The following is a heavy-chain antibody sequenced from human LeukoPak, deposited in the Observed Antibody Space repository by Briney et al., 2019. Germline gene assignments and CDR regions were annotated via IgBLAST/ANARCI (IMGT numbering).Heavy chain of an antibody. CDR1: GFTFSSYS. Sequence: GASLRVSCAASGFTFSSYSMNWVRQAPGKGLEWVSYISSSSSTIYYADSVKGRFTISRDNAKNSLYLQMNSLRDEDTAVYYCARDEGYSGYVDAFDIWGQGTMVTVSS. J-gene: IGHJ3*02. V-gene: IGHV3-48*02. CDR2: ISSSSSTI. D-gene: IGHD5-12*01. CDR3: ARDEGYSGYVDAFDI.